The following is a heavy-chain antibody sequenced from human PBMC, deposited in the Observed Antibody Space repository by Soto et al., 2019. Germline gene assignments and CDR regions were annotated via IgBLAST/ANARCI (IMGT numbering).Heavy chain of an antibody. D-gene: IGHD6-13*01. CDR3: ATIAAGYYYYYMDV. V-gene: IGHV4-39*01. Sequence: QLQLQESGPGLVKPSETLSLTCTVSGGSISSSSYYWGWIRQPPGKGLEWIGSIYYSGSTYYNPALKIRVTISVDTSKNQFSLKLSSVTAADPAVYYCATIAAGYYYYYMDVWGKGTTVTVSS. CDR1: GGSISSSSYY. J-gene: IGHJ6*03. CDR2: IYYSGST.